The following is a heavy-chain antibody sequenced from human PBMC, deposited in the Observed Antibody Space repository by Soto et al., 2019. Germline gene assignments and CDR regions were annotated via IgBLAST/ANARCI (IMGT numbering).Heavy chain of an antibody. J-gene: IGHJ5*02. Sequence: SVKVSCNASGGPFSSYAIVWVRQAPGQGLEWMGGIIPIFGTANYAQKFQGRVTITADESTSTAYMELSSLRSEDTAVYYCARVPPGYCRGGSCYWDNWFDPCGQRTLVTVSS. CDR2: IIPIFGTA. CDR3: ARVPPGYCRGGSCYWDNWFDP. CDR1: GGPFSSYA. V-gene: IGHV1-69*01. D-gene: IGHD2-15*01.